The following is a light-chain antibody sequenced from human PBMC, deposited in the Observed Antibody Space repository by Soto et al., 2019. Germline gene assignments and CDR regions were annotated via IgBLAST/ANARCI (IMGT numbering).Light chain of an antibody. Sequence: EIVLIHSPATLSVSPWERATLSFMASQNISNYLIWYQQKPGQAPRLLIYDVSNRATDIPARFSGSGSGTDFTLTISSLEPEDLAVYFCQQRSNWPRKFGQGTKVDIK. J-gene: IGKJ1*01. CDR3: QQRSNWPRK. CDR1: QNISNY. CDR2: DVS. V-gene: IGKV3-11*01.